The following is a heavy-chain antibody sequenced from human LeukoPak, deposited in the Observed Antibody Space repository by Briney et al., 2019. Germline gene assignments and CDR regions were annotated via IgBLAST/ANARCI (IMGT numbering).Heavy chain of an antibody. V-gene: IGHV4-34*01. CDR2: INHSGST. Sequence: SETLSLTCAVYGGSFSGYYWSWIRQPPGKGLEWIGEINHSGSTNYNPSLKSRVTISVDTSKNQFSLKLSSVTAADTAVYYCARERRRGYCSSTSCYAYFDYWGQGTLVTVSS. CDR1: GGSFSGYY. J-gene: IGHJ4*02. CDR3: ARERRRGYCSSTSCYAYFDY. D-gene: IGHD2-2*01.